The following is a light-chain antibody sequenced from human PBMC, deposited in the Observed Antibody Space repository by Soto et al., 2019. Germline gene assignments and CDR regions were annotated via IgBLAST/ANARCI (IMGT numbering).Light chain of an antibody. CDR2: DAS. CDR1: QSVSSRF. J-gene: IGKJ1*01. CDR3: QQRSNWPST. V-gene: IGKV3-11*01. Sequence: SVLTQSPGTLSLSPGAGATLSCRASQSVSSRFLAWYQQKPGQAPRLLIYDASNRATGIPARFSGSGSGTDFTLTISTIEPADFAVYYCQQRSNWPSTFGQGTKVDIK.